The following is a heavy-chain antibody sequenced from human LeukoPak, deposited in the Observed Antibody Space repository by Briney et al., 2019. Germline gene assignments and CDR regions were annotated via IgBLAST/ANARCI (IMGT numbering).Heavy chain of an antibody. V-gene: IGHV1-2*04. CDR1: GYTFTSYD. D-gene: IGHD4-23*01. J-gene: IGHJ3*02. CDR2: INPNSGGT. CDR3: ARGYGGNSGNDAFDI. Sequence: ASVNVSCKASGYTFTSYDINWVRQAPGQGLEWMGGINPNSGGTNYAQKFQGWVTMTRDTSISTAYMELSRLRSDDTAVYYCARGYGGNSGNDAFDIWGQGTMVTVSS.